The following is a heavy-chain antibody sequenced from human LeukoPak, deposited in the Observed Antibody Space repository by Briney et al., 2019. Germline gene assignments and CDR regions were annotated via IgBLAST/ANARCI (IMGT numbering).Heavy chain of an antibody. Sequence: PSQTLSLTCTVSGGSISSGSYYWSWIRQPAGKGLEWIGRIYTSGSTNYNPSLKSRVTISVDTSKNQFSLKLSSVTAADTAVYYCARVTWELGAFDIWGQGTMVTVSS. J-gene: IGHJ3*02. CDR3: ARVTWELGAFDI. CDR1: GGSISSGSYY. CDR2: IYTSGST. D-gene: IGHD1-26*01. V-gene: IGHV4-61*02.